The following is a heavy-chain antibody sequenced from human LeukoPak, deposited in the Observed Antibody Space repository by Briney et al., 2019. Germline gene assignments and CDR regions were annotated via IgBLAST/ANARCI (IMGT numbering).Heavy chain of an antibody. CDR1: GYTFTDYY. D-gene: IGHD3-3*01. V-gene: IGHV1-2*02. CDR2: IHPISGAT. CDR3: ARAPAGGPLRFFDY. Sequence: ASVKVPCKASGYTFTDYYIHWVRQAPGQGLEWMGWIHPISGATNFEQKFQGRVTLTRDSSISTVYMEVSSLISDDTAVYYCARAPAGGPLRFFDYWGQGTLVTVSS. J-gene: IGHJ4*02.